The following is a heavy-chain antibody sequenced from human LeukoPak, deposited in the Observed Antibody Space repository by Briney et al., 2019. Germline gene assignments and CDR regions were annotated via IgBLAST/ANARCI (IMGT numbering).Heavy chain of an antibody. CDR3: ARRVTIFGVAVYYYYMDV. V-gene: IGHV4-34*01. Sequence: PSETLSLTCAVYGGSLSGYYWSWIRQPPGKGLEWIGEINHSGSTNYNPSLKSRVTISVDTSKNQFSLKLSSVTAADTAVYYCARRVTIFGVAVYYYYMDVWGKGTTVTVSS. J-gene: IGHJ6*03. CDR1: GGSLSGYY. CDR2: INHSGST. D-gene: IGHD3-3*01.